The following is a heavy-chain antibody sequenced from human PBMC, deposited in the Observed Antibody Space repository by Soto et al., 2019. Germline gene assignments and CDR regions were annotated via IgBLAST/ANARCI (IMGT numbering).Heavy chain of an antibody. D-gene: IGHD6-19*01. V-gene: IGHV1-46*01. Sequence: GASVKVSCKASGYTFTSYYMHWVRQAPGQGLEWMGIINPSGGSTSYAQKFQGRVTMTRDTSTSTVYMELSSLRSEDTAVYYCARVKAGTNYYYYGMDVWGQGTTVTVSS. CDR3: ARVKAGTNYYYYGMDV. J-gene: IGHJ6*02. CDR2: INPSGGST. CDR1: GYTFTSYY.